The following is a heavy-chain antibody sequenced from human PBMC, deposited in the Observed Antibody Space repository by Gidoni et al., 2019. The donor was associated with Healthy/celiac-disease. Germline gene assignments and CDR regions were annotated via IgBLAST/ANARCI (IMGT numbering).Heavy chain of an antibody. CDR1: GYSISSGYY. J-gene: IGHJ4*02. Sequence: QVQLQESGPGLAKPSETLSLTCTVSGYSISSGYYWGWIRQPPGKGLEWIGSIYHSGSTYYNPSLKSRVTISVDTSKNQFSLKLSSVTAADTAVCYCARGGYFDWLLYPSYWGQGTLVTVSS. V-gene: IGHV4-38-2*02. CDR2: IYHSGST. CDR3: ARGGYFDWLLYPSY. D-gene: IGHD3-9*01.